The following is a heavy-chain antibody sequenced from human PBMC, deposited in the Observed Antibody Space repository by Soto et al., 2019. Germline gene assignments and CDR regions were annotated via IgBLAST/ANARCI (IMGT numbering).Heavy chain of an antibody. CDR3: ARDSRDGYKRFDY. Sequence: SETLSLTCTVSGGSISSGGYYWSWIRQPPGKGLEWIGYIYYSGSTNYNPSLKSRVTISVDTSKNQFSLKLSSVTAADTAVYYCARDSRDGYKRFDYWGQGTLVTVSS. J-gene: IGHJ4*02. V-gene: IGHV4-61*08. CDR2: IYYSGST. CDR1: GGSISSGGYY. D-gene: IGHD5-12*01.